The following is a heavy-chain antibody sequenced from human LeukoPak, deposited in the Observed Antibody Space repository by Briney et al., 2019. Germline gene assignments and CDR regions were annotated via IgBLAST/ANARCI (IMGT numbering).Heavy chain of an antibody. CDR3: ARLRKASRGFHFDY. CDR1: GGSISSSSYN. J-gene: IGHJ4*02. V-gene: IGHV4-39*01. D-gene: IGHD2-21*01. Sequence: SETLSLTCTVSGGSISSSSYNWGWIRQPPGKGLEWIGSIYYSGSTYYNPSLKSRVTISVDTSKNQFSLKLSSVTAADTAVYYCARLRKASRGFHFDYWGQGTLVTVSS. CDR2: IYYSGST.